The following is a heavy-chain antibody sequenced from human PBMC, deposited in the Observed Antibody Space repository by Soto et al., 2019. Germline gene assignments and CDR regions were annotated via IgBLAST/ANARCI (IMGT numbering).Heavy chain of an antibody. CDR3: ARAYYDILTGYLWFDY. Sequence: SETLSLTCTVSDGSISSSSYYWGWIRQPPGKGLEWIGSIYYSGSTYYNPSLKSRVTISVDTSKNQFSLKLSSVTAADTAVYYCARAYYDILTGYLWFDYWGQGTLVTVSS. J-gene: IGHJ4*02. CDR1: DGSISSSSYY. V-gene: IGHV4-39*01. D-gene: IGHD3-9*01. CDR2: IYYSGST.